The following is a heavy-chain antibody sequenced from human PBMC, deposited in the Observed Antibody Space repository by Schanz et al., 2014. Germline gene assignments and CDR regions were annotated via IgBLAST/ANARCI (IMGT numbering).Heavy chain of an antibody. CDR2: IKQDESGK. Sequence: EVQLVQSGGGLVQPGGSLRLSCAASGFTFSSHWMHWVRQAPGKGLEWVSNIKQDESGKYYVDSVKGRFTISRDNAKRSLFLQMNSLRIDATADYSCEGQTGSPDYWGQGTLVTVSS. CDR1: GFTFSSHW. V-gene: IGHV3-7*02. CDR3: EGQTGSPDY. J-gene: IGHJ4*02. D-gene: IGHD6-13*01.